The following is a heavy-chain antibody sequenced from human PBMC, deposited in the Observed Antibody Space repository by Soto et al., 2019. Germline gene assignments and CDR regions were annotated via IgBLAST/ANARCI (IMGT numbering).Heavy chain of an antibody. Sequence: VKVSCKASGGTFTDYAFSWVRQAPGQGLEWMGGIIHIFRSSNFAQKFQGRLTIFADASAGTAYMELSSLRSDDTAIYNCAKDVGFQQHLFVFDLWGQGTLVTVSS. CDR1: GGTFTDYA. J-gene: IGHJ4*02. CDR3: AKDVGFQQHLFVFDL. CDR2: IIHIFRSS. D-gene: IGHD3-10*02. V-gene: IGHV1-69*13.